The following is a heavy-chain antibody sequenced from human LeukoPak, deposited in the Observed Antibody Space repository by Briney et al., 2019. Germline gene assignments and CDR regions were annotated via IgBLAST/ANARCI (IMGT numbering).Heavy chain of an antibody. V-gene: IGHV3-30*18. D-gene: IGHD5-12*01. Sequence: GGSLRLSCAASGFTFSSYGMHWVRQAPGKGLEWVAVISYDGSNKYYADSVKGRFTISRDNSKNTLYLQMDSLRAEDTAVYYCAKVQAIYSGYAYFDYWGQGTLVTVSS. CDR2: ISYDGSNK. CDR1: GFTFSSYG. CDR3: AKVQAIYSGYAYFDY. J-gene: IGHJ4*02.